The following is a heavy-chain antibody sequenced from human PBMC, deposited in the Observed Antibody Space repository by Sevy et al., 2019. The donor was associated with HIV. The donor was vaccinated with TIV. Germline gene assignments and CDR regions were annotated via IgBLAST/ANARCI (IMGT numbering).Heavy chain of an antibody. J-gene: IGHJ6*02. CDR2: IKRDESGK. V-gene: IGHV3-7*03. CDR3: AKANRPATMSNSSYYYYYGMDV. Sequence: GGSLRLSCAASGFTFSDYWMTWVRQAPGKDLEWVANIKRDESGKHDEDSVKDRFSVSRDNAKNSRYLQMNRLRSEDTALYYCAKANRPATMSNSSYYYYYGMDVWGQWTTVTVSS. CDR1: GFTFSDYW. D-gene: IGHD6-6*01.